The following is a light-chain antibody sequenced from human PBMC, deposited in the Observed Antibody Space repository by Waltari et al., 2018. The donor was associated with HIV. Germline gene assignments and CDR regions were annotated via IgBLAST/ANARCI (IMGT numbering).Light chain of an antibody. J-gene: IGLJ2*01. V-gene: IGLV3-21*02. Sequence: SYVLTQSHSVSVALGQTASIACGGNNIGSKSVHWYQQKPGQAPALVIEDDRDRPSGIPERFSGSNSGHTATLSIGRVEAGDEADYYCQVWESSSDHVVIGGGTKLTV. CDR1: NIGSKS. CDR3: QVWESSSDHVV. CDR2: DDR.